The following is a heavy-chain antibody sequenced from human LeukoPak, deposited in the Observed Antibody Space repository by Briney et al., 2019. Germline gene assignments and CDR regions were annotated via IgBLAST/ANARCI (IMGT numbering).Heavy chain of an antibody. V-gene: IGHV4-39*01. CDR1: SDSISSGNYY. J-gene: IGHJ1*01. CDR2: IYYSGRT. Sequence: SETLSLTCTVSSDSISSGNYYWGWVRQPPGKGLEWIGDIYYSGRTYYNSSLKSRLTLSVDTSRNQFSLKLSSVSASDTAAYYCARRRYYDSTGYLDWGQGTLVSVSP. CDR3: ARRRYYDSTGYLD. D-gene: IGHD3-22*01.